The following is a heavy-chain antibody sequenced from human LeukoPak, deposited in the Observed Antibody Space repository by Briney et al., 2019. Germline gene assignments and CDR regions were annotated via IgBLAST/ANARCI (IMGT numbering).Heavy chain of an antibody. V-gene: IGHV3-23*01. J-gene: IGHJ5*02. CDR3: TKDPNGDYIGAFDA. D-gene: IGHD4-17*01. CDR2: ITSNGATR. Sequence: PGGSLRLSCAAPGLTLSAYAVTWVRQAPGKGLEWVSSITSNGATRVYSDSAKGRFTTSWDNSKNMVYLQLNSLRVEDTALYYCTKDPNGDYIGAFDAWGQGTLVTVSS. CDR1: GLTLSAYA.